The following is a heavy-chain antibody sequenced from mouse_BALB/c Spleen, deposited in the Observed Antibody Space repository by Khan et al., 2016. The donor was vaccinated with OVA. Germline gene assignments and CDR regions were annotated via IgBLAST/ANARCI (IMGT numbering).Heavy chain of an antibody. V-gene: IGHV2-6-4*01. CDR1: GFSLSRYN. D-gene: IGHD2-14*01. J-gene: IGHJ4*01. Sequence: QVQLKESGPGLVAPSQSLSIICTVSGFSLSRYNIHWVRQPPGKGLEWLGMIWGGGGTDYNSTLKSRLSITTDNSKSHVFLIMISLQTDDTTTYYSARAYYRYDGYYAMDYWGHGTSVTVSA. CDR3: ARAYYRYDGYYAMDY. CDR2: IWGGGGT.